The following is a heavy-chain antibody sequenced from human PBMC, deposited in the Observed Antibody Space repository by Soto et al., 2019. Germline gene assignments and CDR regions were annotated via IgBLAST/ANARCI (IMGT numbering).Heavy chain of an antibody. V-gene: IGHV3-48*03. CDR3: ATVYDFWSGLRYYYGMDV. J-gene: IGHJ6*02. CDR1: GFTFSSYE. CDR2: ISSSGSTI. Sequence: GGSLRLSCAASGFTFSSYEMNWVRQAPGKGLEWVSYISSSGSTIYYADSVKGRFTISRDNAKNSLYLQMNSLRAENTAVYYCATVYDFWSGLRYYYGMDVWGQGTTVTVS. D-gene: IGHD3-3*01.